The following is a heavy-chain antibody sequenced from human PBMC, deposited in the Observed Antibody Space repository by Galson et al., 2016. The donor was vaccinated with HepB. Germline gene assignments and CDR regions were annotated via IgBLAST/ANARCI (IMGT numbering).Heavy chain of an antibody. J-gene: IGHJ4*02. Sequence: SPRLRRAVGGLIFSSPSMRWVRRAAGQGLVWVSRVNTDGSSTSYADSVKGRFTISRDNAKNTLYLQMNSLRAEDTAVYYCARGGSRPIDYWGQGTLVTVSS. V-gene: IGHV3-74*01. CDR3: ARGGSRPIDY. CDR2: VNTDGSST. D-gene: IGHD1-26*01. CDR1: GLIFSSPS.